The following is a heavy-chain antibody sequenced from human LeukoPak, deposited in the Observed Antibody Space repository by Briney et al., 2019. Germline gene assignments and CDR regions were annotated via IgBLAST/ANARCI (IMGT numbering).Heavy chain of an antibody. CDR3: AKGISTAPEDIVVVVAATPFDY. CDR2: MNPNNGNT. CDR1: GYTFTTYD. Sequence: ASVKVSCKASGYTFTTYDINWVRQATGQGLEWMGWMNPNNGNTGYAQKFQDRVTMTRDTSISTAYMELSSLKSEDTAVYYCAKGISTAPEDIVVVVAATPFDYWGQGTLVTVSS. J-gene: IGHJ4*02. D-gene: IGHD2-15*01. V-gene: IGHV1-8*02.